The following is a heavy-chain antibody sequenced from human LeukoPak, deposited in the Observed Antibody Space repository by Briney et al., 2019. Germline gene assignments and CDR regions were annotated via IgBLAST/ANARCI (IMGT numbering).Heavy chain of an antibody. CDR1: GFTFSSYS. Sequence: PGGSLRLSCAASGFTFSSYSMNWVRQAPGKGLEWVSSISSSSSYIYYADSVKGRFTISRDNAKNSLYPQMNSLRAEDTAVYYCARDLRGIAAAGTQPPYFDYWGQGTLVTVSS. D-gene: IGHD6-13*01. J-gene: IGHJ4*02. V-gene: IGHV3-21*01. CDR2: ISSSSSYI. CDR3: ARDLRGIAAAGTQPPYFDY.